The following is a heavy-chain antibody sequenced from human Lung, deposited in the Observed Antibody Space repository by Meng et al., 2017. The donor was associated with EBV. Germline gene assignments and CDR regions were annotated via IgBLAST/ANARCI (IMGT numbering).Heavy chain of an antibody. CDR3: ARGDGGNGPDY. CDR1: GYTFTAYY. Sequence: VQLVHAGATCNKPASSVKGSCKAAGYTFTAYYIPWVRQAPGQGLEWMGRINPNSGGTNYAQKFQGRVSMTRDTSISTAYMELSSLRSDDTAVFYCARGDGGNGPDYWGQGTLVTVSS. J-gene: IGHJ4*02. CDR2: INPNSGGT. D-gene: IGHD4-23*01. V-gene: IGHV1-2*06.